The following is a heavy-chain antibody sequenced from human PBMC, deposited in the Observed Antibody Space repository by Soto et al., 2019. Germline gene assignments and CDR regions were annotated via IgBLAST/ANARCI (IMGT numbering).Heavy chain of an antibody. V-gene: IGHV1-46*01. CDR1: GYTFTNYY. CDR2: INPSGGST. CDR3: ARVVDCRYGICSFWFDS. J-gene: IGHJ5*01. Sequence: ASVKVSCKASGYTFTNYYIHWVRQAPGQGLEWMGIINPSGGSTSYAQKFQDRVTMTRDTSTSTVYMELSSLRSADTAVYYCARVVDCRYGICSFWFDSWGQGTLVTVSS. D-gene: IGHD3-10*02.